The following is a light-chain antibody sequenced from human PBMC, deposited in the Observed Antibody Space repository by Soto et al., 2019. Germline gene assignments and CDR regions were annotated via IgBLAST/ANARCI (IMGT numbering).Light chain of an antibody. CDR3: QQLNSYLPLT. J-gene: IGKJ4*01. Sequence: IQLTQSPSSLSASVGDRVTITCRASQGISSYLAWYQQKPGKAPKLLIYAASTLQRGVPSRFRGSGSGTDFTLTISSLQPEDFATYYCQQLNSYLPLTFGGGTKVEIK. CDR2: AAS. V-gene: IGKV1-9*01. CDR1: QGISSY.